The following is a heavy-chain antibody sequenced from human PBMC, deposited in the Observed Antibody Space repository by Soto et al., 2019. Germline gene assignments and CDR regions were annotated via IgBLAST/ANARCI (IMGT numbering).Heavy chain of an antibody. D-gene: IGHD3-10*01. CDR1: GFTFSSYG. V-gene: IGHV3-33*01. Sequence: GGSLRLSCAASGFTFSSYGMHWVRQAPGKGLEWVAVIWYDGSNKYYADSVKGRFTISRDNSKNTLYLQMNSLRAEDTAVYYCARERYYGSGSYYNNWFDPWGQGTLVTVSS. CDR2: IWYDGSNK. CDR3: ARERYYGSGSYYNNWFDP. J-gene: IGHJ5*02.